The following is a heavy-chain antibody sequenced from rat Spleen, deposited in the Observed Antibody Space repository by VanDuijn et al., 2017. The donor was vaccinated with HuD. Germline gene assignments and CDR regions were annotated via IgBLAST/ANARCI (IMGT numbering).Heavy chain of an antibody. V-gene: IGHV5-17*01. Sequence: EVQLVESGGGLVQPGRSLKLSCAASGFTFSYYAMAWVRQAPNKGLEWVGTIIYDGSTSYYRDSVKGRFTISRDNAESTLYLQVDSRTFEDAANYYCARPSARYSSGYSYYFEHWGQGVMVTVSS. CDR3: ARPSARYSSGYSYYFEH. CDR2: IIYDGSTS. D-gene: IGHD4-3*01. CDR1: GFTFSYYA. J-gene: IGHJ2*01.